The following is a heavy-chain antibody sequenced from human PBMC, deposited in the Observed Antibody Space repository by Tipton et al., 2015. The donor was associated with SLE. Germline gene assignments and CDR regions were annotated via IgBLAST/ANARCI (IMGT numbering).Heavy chain of an antibody. CDR3: ARQGVRSGCFDY. CDR2: INHSGST. V-gene: IGHV4-34*01. J-gene: IGHJ4*02. CDR1: GGSFSGYY. Sequence: TLSLTCAVYGGSFSGYYWSWIRQPPGKGLEWIGEINHSGSTNYNPSLKSRVTISVDTSKNQFSLKLSSVTAADTAVYYCARQGVRSGCFDYWGQGTLVTVSS. D-gene: IGHD3-22*01.